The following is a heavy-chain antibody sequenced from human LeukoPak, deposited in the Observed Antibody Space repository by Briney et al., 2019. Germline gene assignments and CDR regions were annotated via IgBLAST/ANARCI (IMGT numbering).Heavy chain of an antibody. CDR2: IYSGGST. Sequence: GGSLRLSCAASGFTVSSNYMSWVRQAPGKGLEWVSVIYSGGSTYYADSVKGRFTISRDNSKNTLYLQMNGLRAEDTAVYYCARAPGILLWFGELSLWGQGTLVTVSS. V-gene: IGHV3-66*01. CDR3: ARAPGILLWFGELSL. J-gene: IGHJ4*02. CDR1: GFTVSSNY. D-gene: IGHD3-10*01.